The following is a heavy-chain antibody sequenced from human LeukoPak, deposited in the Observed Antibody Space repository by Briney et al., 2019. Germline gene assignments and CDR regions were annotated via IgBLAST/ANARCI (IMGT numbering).Heavy chain of an antibody. CDR3: ARPSIAYCGGDCSYGMDV. V-gene: IGHV1-69*13. Sequence: SVKVSCKASGGTFSSYAISWVRQAPGQGLEWMGGIIPIFGTANYAQKFQGRVTITADESTSTAYMELSSLRSEDTAVYHCARPSIAYCGGDCSYGMDVWGQGTTVTVSS. CDR2: IIPIFGTA. CDR1: GGTFSSYA. J-gene: IGHJ6*02. D-gene: IGHD2-21*02.